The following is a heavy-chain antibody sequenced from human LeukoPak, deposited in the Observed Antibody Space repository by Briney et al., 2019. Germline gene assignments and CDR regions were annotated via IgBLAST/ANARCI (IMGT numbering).Heavy chain of an antibody. CDR3: ARDNLQGARTPLHFDY. J-gene: IGHJ4*02. Sequence: SQTLSLTCAISGDSVSSNSAAWNWIRQSPSRGLEWLGRTYYRSKWYNDYAVSVKSRITINPDTSKNQFSLQLNSVTPEDTAVYYCARDNLQGARTPLHFDYWGQGTLVTVSS. CDR1: GDSVSSNSAA. D-gene: IGHD6-6*01. CDR2: TYYRSKWYN. V-gene: IGHV6-1*01.